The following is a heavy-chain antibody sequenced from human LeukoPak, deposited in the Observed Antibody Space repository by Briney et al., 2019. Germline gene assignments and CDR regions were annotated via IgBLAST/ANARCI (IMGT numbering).Heavy chain of an antibody. CDR1: GFTFSSYA. J-gene: IGHJ4*02. V-gene: IGHV3-30*04. Sequence: GGSLRLSCAASGFTFSSYAMHWVRQAPGKGLEGVAVISYDGSNKYYADSVKGRFTISRDNSKNTLYLQMNSLRAEDTAVYYCARAGFDNWNEKGYFDYWGQGTLVTVSS. D-gene: IGHD1-20*01. CDR3: ARAGFDNWNEKGYFDY. CDR2: ISYDGSNK.